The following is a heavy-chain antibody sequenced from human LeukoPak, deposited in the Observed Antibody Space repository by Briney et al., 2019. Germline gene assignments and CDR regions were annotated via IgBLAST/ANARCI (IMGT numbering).Heavy chain of an antibody. V-gene: IGHV1-69*13. CDR1: GGTFSSYA. CDR2: IIPIFGTA. Sequence: SVKVSCKASGGTFSSYAISWVRQAPGQGLEWMGGIIPIFGTANYAQKFQGRVTITADESTSTAYMELSSLRSEDTAVYYCARVIAAAGTAFDYWGQGTLVTVSS. D-gene: IGHD6-13*01. CDR3: ARVIAAAGTAFDY. J-gene: IGHJ4*02.